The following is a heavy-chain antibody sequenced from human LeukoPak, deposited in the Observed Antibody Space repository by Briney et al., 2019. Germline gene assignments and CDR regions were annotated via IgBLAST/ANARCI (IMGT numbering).Heavy chain of an antibody. D-gene: IGHD3-3*01. CDR2: ISSSSSYI. J-gene: IGHJ4*02. CDR3: ARYYDFWSGYQGYFDY. CDR1: GFTFSSYS. V-gene: IGHV3-21*01. Sequence: GGSLRLSCAASGFTFSSYSMNWVRQAPGKGLEWVSSISSSSSYIYYADSVKGRFTISRDNAKNSLYLQMNSLRAEDTAVYYCARYYDFWSGYQGYFDYWGQGTLVTVSS.